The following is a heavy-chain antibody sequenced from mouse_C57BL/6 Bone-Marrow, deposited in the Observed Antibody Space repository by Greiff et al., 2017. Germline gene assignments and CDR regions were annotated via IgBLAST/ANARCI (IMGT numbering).Heavy chain of an antibody. D-gene: IGHD1-1*01. CDR3: ARGSTTVVYWYFDV. V-gene: IGHV2-9-1*01. CDR2: IWTGGGT. J-gene: IGHJ1*03. CDR1: GFSLTSYA. Sequence: QVHVKQSGPGLVAPSQSLSITCTVSGFSLTSYAISWVRQPPGQGLEWLGVIWTGGGTNYNSALNSRLSISKDNSKSQVFLKMNSLQTDDTARYYGARGSTTVVYWYFDVWGTGTTVTVSS.